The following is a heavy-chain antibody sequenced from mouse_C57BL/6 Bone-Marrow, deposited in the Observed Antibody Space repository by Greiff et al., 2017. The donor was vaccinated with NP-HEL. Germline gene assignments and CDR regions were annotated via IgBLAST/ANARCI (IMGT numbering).Heavy chain of an antibody. V-gene: IGHV1-50*01. Sequence: VQLQQPGAELVKPGASVKLSCKASGYTFTSYWMQWVKPRPGQGLEWIGEIDPSDSYTNYNQKFKGKATLTVDTSSSTAYMQLSSLTSEDSAVYYCARRGGYSNYSYWGQGTTLTVSS. D-gene: IGHD2-5*01. CDR3: ARRGGYSNYSY. CDR1: GYTFTSYW. CDR2: IDPSDSYT. J-gene: IGHJ2*01.